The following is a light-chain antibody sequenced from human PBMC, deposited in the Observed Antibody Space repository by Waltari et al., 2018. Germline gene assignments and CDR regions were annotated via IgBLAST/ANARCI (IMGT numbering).Light chain of an antibody. Sequence: QSALTQPASVSGSPGQSIPISCTGTSSDVGGYTYVSWYQQHTGKAPNLMIYDVSNRPSGVSNRFSGSKSGNTASLTISGLQAEDEADYYCSSYTSSSTLPYVFGTGTKVTVL. CDR3: SSYTSSSTLPYV. J-gene: IGLJ1*01. CDR2: DVS. CDR1: SSDVGGYTY. V-gene: IGLV2-14*01.